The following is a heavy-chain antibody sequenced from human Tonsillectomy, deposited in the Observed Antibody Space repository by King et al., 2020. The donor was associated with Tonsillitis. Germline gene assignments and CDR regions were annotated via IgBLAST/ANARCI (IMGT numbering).Heavy chain of an antibody. D-gene: IGHD4-23*01. V-gene: IGHV3-49*05. Sequence: VQLVESGGGLVKPGRSLRLSCTVSGFTFGDYVMNWFRQAPGKGLEWVGFIRSKAYGGTTEYAASVKGRFTIPRDDSKSIAYLQMNSLKTEDTAVYYCTTSYGGKYYFDYWGQGTLVTVSS. CDR3: TTSYGGKYYFDY. CDR2: IRSKAYGGTT. CDR1: GFTFGDYV. J-gene: IGHJ4*02.